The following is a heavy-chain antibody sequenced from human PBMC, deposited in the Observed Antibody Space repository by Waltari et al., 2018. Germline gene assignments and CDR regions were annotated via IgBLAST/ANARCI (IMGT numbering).Heavy chain of an antibody. CDR2: ISGSAGST. V-gene: IGHV3-23*01. J-gene: IGHJ4*02. CDR3: AKDQYTSSRRGFDS. D-gene: IGHD3-10*01. Sequence: EVQLSESGGGLVQPGGSLRLSCAASGFNLSSYAMSWVRQAPGNVLEWVSTISGSAGSTYYADSVKGRFTISRDMSKNTLFLQMNSLRAEDTALYSCAKDQYTSSRRGFDSWGQGTLVTVSS. CDR1: GFNLSSYA.